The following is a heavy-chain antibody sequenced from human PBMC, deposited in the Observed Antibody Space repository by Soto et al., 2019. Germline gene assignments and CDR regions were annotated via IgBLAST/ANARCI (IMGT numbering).Heavy chain of an antibody. D-gene: IGHD6-6*01. CDR1: GYSVSSNSAA. J-gene: IGHJ6*02. V-gene: IGHV6-1*01. CDR2: TYYRSKWYN. CDR3: ARDKGSSSSNYYYYGMDV. Sequence: SHTRSLTCAISGYSVSSNSAAWNLIRQSPSRGLEWLGRTYYRSKWYNDYAVSVKSRITINPDTSKNQFSLQLNSVTPEDTAVYYCARDKGSSSSNYYYYGMDVWGQGTTVTVSS.